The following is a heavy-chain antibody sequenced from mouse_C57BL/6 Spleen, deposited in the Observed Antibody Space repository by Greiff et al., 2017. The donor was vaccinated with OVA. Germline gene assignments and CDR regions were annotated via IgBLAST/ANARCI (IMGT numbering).Heavy chain of an antibody. V-gene: IGHV1-62-2*01. CDR3: ARHEEGDYGYYYAMDY. J-gene: IGHJ4*01. CDR2: FYPGSGSI. Sequence: QVQLQQSGAELVKPGASVKLSCKASGYTFTEYTIHWVKQRSGQGLEWIGWFYPGSGSIKYNEKFKDKATLTADKSSSTAYMELSRLTSEDSAVYFCARHEEGDYGYYYAMDYWGQGTSVTVSS. D-gene: IGHD1-2*01. CDR1: GYTFTEYT.